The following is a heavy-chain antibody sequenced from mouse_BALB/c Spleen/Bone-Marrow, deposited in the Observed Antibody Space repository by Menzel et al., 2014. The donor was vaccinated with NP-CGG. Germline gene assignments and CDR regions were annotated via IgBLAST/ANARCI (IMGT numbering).Heavy chain of an antibody. CDR3: ARSGSSGYHYYAMDY. CDR1: GDSITSGY. V-gene: IGHV3-8*02. Sequence: EVKLVESGPSLVKPSQTLSLTCSVTGDSITSGYWYWIRKFPGNKLEYMGFISYSSSTYYNPSLESRISITRDTSKNLYYLKLNSVTTEDSATYYCARSGSSGYHYYAMDYWGQGTSVTVSS. D-gene: IGHD3-1*01. J-gene: IGHJ4*01. CDR2: ISYSSST.